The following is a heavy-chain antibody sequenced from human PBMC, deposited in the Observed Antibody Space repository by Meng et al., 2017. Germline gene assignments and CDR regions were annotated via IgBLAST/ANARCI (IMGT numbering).Heavy chain of an antibody. CDR2: IYYSGST. Sequence: SETLSLTCTVSGGSISSSSYYWGWIRQPPGKGLEWIGSIYYSGSTYYNPSLKSRVTISVDTSKNQFSLKLSSVTAADTAVYYCARGPKAYYYCSGSLKPRYYFDYWGQGTLVTVSS. CDR3: ARGPKAYYYCSGSLKPRYYFDY. D-gene: IGHD3-10*01. CDR1: GGSISSSSYY. J-gene: IGHJ4*02. V-gene: IGHV4-39*07.